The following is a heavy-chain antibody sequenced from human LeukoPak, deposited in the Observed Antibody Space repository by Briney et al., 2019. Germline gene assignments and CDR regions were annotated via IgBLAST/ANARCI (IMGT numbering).Heavy chain of an antibody. J-gene: IGHJ4*02. V-gene: IGHV4-4*07. CDR1: GGSISGDY. CDR3: ASPGGGPTDY. CDR2: INTSGNI. D-gene: IGHD3-16*01. Sequence: SETLSLTCTVSGGSISGDYWSWIRQPAGKGLEWIGRINTSGNINYNPSLKSRVTMSVDTSKNQFSLKLSSVTAADTAVYYCASPGGGPTDYWGQGTLVTVSS.